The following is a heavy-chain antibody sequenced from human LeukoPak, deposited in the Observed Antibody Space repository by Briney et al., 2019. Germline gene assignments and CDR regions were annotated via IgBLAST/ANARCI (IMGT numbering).Heavy chain of an antibody. CDR1: GFTFSSYT. CDR3: ASGDYFDAFDI. D-gene: IGHD4-17*01. Sequence: GGSLRLSCAASGFTFSSYTMNWVRQAPGKGLEWVSSITSSSRYIYYADSVKGRFTISRDNAKNSLYLQMNSLRAEDTAVYYCASGDYFDAFDIWGQGTMVTVSS. CDR2: ITSSSRYI. V-gene: IGHV3-21*01. J-gene: IGHJ3*02.